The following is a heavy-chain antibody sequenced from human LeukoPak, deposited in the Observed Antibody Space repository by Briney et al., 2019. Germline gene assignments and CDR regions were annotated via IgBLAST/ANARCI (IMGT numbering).Heavy chain of an antibody. CDR1: GFTFSSYS. D-gene: IGHD5-12*01. CDR2: ISSSSSYI. V-gene: IGHV3-21*01. Sequence: GGSLRLSCAASGFTFSSYSMNWVRQAPGKGLEWVSSISSSSSYIYYADSVKGRFTISRDNAKNSLYLQMNSLRAEDTAVYYFARDNRFHSGYDRALDYWGQGTLVTVSS. CDR3: ARDNRFHSGYDRALDY. J-gene: IGHJ4*02.